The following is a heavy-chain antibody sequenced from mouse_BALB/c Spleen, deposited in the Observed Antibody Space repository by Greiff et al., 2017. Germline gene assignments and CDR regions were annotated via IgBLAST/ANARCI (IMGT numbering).Heavy chain of an antibody. CDR1: GFNIKDTY. D-gene: IGHD2-1*01. J-gene: IGHJ3*01. Sequence: EVQLQQSGAELVKPGASVKLSCTASGFNIKDTYMHWVKQRPEQGLEWIGRIDPANGNTKYDPKFQGKATITADTSSNTAYLQLSSLTSEDTAVYYCARGGASVYYGNYGFAYWGQGTLVTVSA. CDR3: ARGGASVYYGNYGFAY. CDR2: IDPANGNT. V-gene: IGHV14-3*02.